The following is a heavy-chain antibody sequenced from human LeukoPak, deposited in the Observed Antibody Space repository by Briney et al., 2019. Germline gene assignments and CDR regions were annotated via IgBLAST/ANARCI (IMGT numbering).Heavy chain of an antibody. CDR1: GESISGFY. CDR3: ARGIQLWYYFDH. D-gene: IGHD5-18*01. CDR2: IYYSGST. Sequence: NPSETLSLTCTVSGESISGFYWNWIRQPPGKGLEWLGYIYYSGSTNYNPSLKSRVTISIDTSKNQFSLKLSSVTAADTAVYYCARGIQLWYYFDHWGQGTLVTVSS. V-gene: IGHV4-59*01. J-gene: IGHJ4*02.